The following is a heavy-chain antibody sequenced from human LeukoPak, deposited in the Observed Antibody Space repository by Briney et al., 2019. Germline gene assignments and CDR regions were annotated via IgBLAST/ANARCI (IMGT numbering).Heavy chain of an antibody. D-gene: IGHD3-22*01. CDR2: IYTSGST. J-gene: IGHJ5*02. Sequence: SETLSLTCTVSGGSISSYYWNWIRQPAGKGLEWLGRIYTSGSTNYNPSLKSRVTMSVDTSKNQFSLKLSSVTAADTAVYYCARAHYYDSSGWFDPWGQGTLVTVSS. V-gene: IGHV4-4*07. CDR3: ARAHYYDSSGWFDP. CDR1: GGSISSYY.